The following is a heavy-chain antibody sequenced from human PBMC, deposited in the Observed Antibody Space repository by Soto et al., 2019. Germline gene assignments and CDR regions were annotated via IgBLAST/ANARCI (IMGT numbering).Heavy chain of an antibody. CDR3: ARETYYDFWSGYYKRYYYGMDV. V-gene: IGHV1-18*04. CDR2: ISAYNGNT. J-gene: IGHJ6*02. Sequence: ASVKVSCKASGYTFTSYGISWVRQAPGQGLEWMGWISAYNGNTNYAQKLQGRVTMTTDTSTSTAYMELRSLRSDDTAVYYCARETYYDFWSGYYKRYYYGMDVWGQGTTVTV. D-gene: IGHD3-3*01. CDR1: GYTFTSYG.